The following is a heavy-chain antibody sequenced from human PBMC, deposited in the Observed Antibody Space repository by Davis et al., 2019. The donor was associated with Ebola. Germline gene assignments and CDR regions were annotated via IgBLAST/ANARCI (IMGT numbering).Heavy chain of an antibody. Sequence: SLKISCAASGFTFDDYAMHWVRQAPGKGLEWVSGISWNSGSIGYADSVKGRFTISRDNSKNTLYLQMNSLRAEDTAVYYCARDRNDYVWGSYRYHDYWGQGTLVTVSS. CDR3: ARDRNDYVWGSYRYHDY. J-gene: IGHJ4*02. V-gene: IGHV3-9*01. D-gene: IGHD3-16*02. CDR1: GFTFDDYA. CDR2: ISWNSGSI.